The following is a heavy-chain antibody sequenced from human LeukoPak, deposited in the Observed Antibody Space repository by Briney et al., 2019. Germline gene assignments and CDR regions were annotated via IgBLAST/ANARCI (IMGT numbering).Heavy chain of an antibody. D-gene: IGHD6-19*01. J-gene: IGHJ4*02. CDR1: GFIFSGYG. V-gene: IGHV3-30*03. Sequence: PGRSLRLSCAATGFIFSGYGMHWVRQAPGKALEWVAVISYDGSNKDYADSVKGRFTISRDNSRNTLYLQMNSLRAEDTAVYYCAREGYSSGWYFFDYWGQGTLVTVSS. CDR3: AREGYSSGWYFFDY. CDR2: ISYDGSNK.